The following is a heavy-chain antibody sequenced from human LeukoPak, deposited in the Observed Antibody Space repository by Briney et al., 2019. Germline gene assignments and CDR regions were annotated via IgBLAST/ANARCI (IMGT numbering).Heavy chain of an antibody. CDR3: ARRVIAAPYYFDY. V-gene: IGHV4-39*01. CDR2: IYYSGST. J-gene: IGHJ4*02. CDR1: GGSISSSSYY. D-gene: IGHD6-6*01. Sequence: SETLSLTCTVSGGSISSSSYYWGWIRQPPGKGLEWIGSIYYSGSTYYNPSLKSRVTISVDTSKNRFSLKLSSVTAADTAVYYCARRVIAAPYYFDYWGQGTLVTVSS.